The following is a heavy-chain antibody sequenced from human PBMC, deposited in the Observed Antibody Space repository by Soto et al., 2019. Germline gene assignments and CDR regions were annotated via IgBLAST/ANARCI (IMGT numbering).Heavy chain of an antibody. J-gene: IGHJ6*02. V-gene: IGHV3-33*01. D-gene: IGHD6-19*01. CDR2: IWYDGSNK. CDR3: ARSLPDIAVAAASYYYYGMDV. CDR1: GFTFSSYG. Sequence: GGSLRLSCAASGFTFSSYGMHWVRQAPGKGLEWVAVIWYDGSNKYYADSVKGRFTISRDNSKNTLYLQMNSLRAEDTAVYYCARSLPDIAVAAASYYYYGMDVSGQGTTVTVSS.